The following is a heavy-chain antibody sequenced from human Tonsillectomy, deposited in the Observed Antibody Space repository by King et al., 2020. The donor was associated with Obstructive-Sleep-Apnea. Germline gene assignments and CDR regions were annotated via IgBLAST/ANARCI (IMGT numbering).Heavy chain of an antibody. Sequence: QLVQSGAEVKKPGASVKVSCKASGYTFTGYYMHWVRQAPGQGLEWMGWINPNSGGTNYAQKFQGRVTMTRDTSISTAYMELSRLRSDDTAVYYCARDKMHRQWLDSPPAYYFDYWGQGTLVTVSS. CDR2: INPNSGGT. D-gene: IGHD6-19*01. CDR3: ARDKMHRQWLDSPPAYYFDY. CDR1: GYTFTGYY. J-gene: IGHJ4*02. V-gene: IGHV1-2*02.